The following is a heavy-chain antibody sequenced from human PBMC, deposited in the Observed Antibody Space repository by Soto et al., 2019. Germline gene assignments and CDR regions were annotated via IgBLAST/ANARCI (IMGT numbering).Heavy chain of an antibody. CDR1: GGSISSGDYY. J-gene: IGHJ5*01. CDR2: IYYRGST. V-gene: IGHV4-31*03. D-gene: IGHD6-6*01. Sequence: SETLSLTCTVSGGSISSGDYYWSWIRQHPGKGLEWIGYIYYRGSTYYNPSLKSRVTISVDTSKNQFSLKLTSVTAADTAVYYCARSAPYISSSDKWFDSWGQGTLVTVSS. CDR3: ARSAPYISSSDKWFDS.